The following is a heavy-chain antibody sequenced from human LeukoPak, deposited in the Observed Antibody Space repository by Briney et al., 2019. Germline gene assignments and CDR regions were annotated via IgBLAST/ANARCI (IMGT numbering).Heavy chain of an antibody. CDR2: ISSSGSTI. D-gene: IGHD3-10*01. J-gene: IGHJ4*02. CDR3: ATYLYYYGSGSPHY. CDR1: GFTFSSYE. V-gene: IGHV3-48*03. Sequence: GGSLRLSCAASGFTFSSYEMNWVRQAPGKGLEWVSYISSSGSTIYYADSMKGRFTISRDNAKNSLYLQMNSLRAEDTAVYYCATYLYYYGSGSPHYWGQGTLVTVSS.